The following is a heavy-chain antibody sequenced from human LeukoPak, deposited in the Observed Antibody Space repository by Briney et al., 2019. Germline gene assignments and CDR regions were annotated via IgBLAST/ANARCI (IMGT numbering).Heavy chain of an antibody. J-gene: IGHJ4*02. CDR1: GFTVSSNY. V-gene: IGHV3-21*01. CDR3: ARGWSGYSSHIDY. Sequence: GGSLRLSCAASGFTVSSNYMSWVRQAPGKGLEWVSSISSSSSYIYYADSVKGRFTISRDNAKNSLYLQMNSLRAEDTAVYYCARGWSGYSSHIDYWGQGTLVTVSS. CDR2: ISSSSSYI. D-gene: IGHD2-15*01.